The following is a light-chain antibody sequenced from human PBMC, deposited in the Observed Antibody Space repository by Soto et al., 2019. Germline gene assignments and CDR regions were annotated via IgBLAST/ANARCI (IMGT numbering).Light chain of an antibody. CDR3: TSYTSRSALDV. Sequence: QSALTQPASVSGSPGQSITISCTGTSSDVGAYNYVSWYQHNAGKAPKLMIYEVRKRPSGVSNRFSGSKSGNTASLTISGLQPEDEADYYCTSYTSRSALDVFGTGTKLTVL. J-gene: IGLJ1*01. CDR1: SSDVGAYNY. CDR2: EVR. V-gene: IGLV2-14*01.